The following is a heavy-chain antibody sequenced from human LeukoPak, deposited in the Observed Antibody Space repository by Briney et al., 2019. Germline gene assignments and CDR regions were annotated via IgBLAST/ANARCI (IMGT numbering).Heavy chain of an antibody. J-gene: IGHJ4*02. CDR3: ARDGYSYGYAHFFDY. V-gene: IGHV1-46*03. D-gene: IGHD5-18*01. CDR2: INPSGGST. CDR1: GYTFTSYY. Sequence: ASVKVSCKASGYTFTSYYMHWVRQAPGQGLEWMGIINPSGGSTSYAQKFQGRVTTTRDTSTSTVYMELSSLRSEDTAVYYCARDGYSYGYAHFFDYWGQGTLVTVSS.